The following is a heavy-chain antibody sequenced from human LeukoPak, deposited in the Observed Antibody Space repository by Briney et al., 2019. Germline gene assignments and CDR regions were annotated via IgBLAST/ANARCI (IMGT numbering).Heavy chain of an antibody. Sequence: SVKVSCKASGGTFSSYAISWVRQAPGQGLEWMGGIIPIFATANYAQKFQGRVTITTDESTSTAYMELSSLRSEDTAVYYCARGGVAADVPIDYWGQGTLVTVSS. J-gene: IGHJ4*02. CDR2: IIPIFATA. V-gene: IGHV1-69*05. CDR3: ARGGVAADVPIDY. CDR1: GGTFSSYA. D-gene: IGHD2-15*01.